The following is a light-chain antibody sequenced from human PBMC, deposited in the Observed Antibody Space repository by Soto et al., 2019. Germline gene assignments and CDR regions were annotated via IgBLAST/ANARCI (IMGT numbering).Light chain of an antibody. Sequence: DIQMTQSPSSVSASVGDRVTITCQASQDISNCLNWYQQKPGKATKLLIYAASSLQSGVPSRFSVRGSGTDFTLTISSLQPEDFATSTCHQSYSTASITFGQGTRLEIK. V-gene: IGKV1-39*01. CDR3: HQSYSTASIT. J-gene: IGKJ5*01. CDR1: QDISNC. CDR2: AAS.